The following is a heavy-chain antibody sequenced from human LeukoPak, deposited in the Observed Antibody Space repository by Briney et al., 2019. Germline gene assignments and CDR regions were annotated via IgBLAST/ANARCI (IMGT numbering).Heavy chain of an antibody. D-gene: IGHD1-26*01. CDR1: GFTFSSYG. V-gene: IGHV3-30*02. J-gene: IGHJ3*02. CDR3: ANQDIVGATGAFDI. Sequence: GSLSLSFAASGFTFSSYGMHWVRPAPGKGLEWVAFIRYDGSNKYYADSVKGRFTISRDNSKNTLYLQMNSLRAEDTAVYYCANQDIVGATGAFDIWGQGTMVTVSS. CDR2: IRYDGSNK.